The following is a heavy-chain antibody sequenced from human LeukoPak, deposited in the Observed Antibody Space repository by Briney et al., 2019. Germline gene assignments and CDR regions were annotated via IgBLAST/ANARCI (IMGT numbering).Heavy chain of an antibody. D-gene: IGHD3-10*01. Sequence: GGSLRLSCVASGFGLSGITMNWVRQAPGKGLVWVSRINSDGSSTSYADSVKGRFTISRDNAKNTLYLQMNSLRAEDTAVYYCARARYYYGSGSQNRIDYWGQGTLVTVSS. CDR1: GFGLSGIT. CDR2: INSDGSST. V-gene: IGHV3-74*01. J-gene: IGHJ4*02. CDR3: ARARYYYGSGSQNRIDY.